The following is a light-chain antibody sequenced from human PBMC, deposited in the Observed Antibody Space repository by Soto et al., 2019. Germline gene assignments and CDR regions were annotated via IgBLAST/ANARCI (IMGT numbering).Light chain of an antibody. CDR1: SSDVGAYNF. V-gene: IGLV2-14*03. Sequence: QSVLTQPASVSGSPGQSITISCPGTSSDVGAYNFVSWHQQHPGKAPKLMIYNVYDRPSGISYRFSGSKSGNTASLTISGLQGEDEADYYCSAYTVSRTYVFGTGTKVTVL. CDR3: SAYTVSRTYV. J-gene: IGLJ1*01. CDR2: NVY.